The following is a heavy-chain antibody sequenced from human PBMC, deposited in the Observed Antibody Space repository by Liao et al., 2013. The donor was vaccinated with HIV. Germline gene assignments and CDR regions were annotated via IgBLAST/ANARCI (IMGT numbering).Heavy chain of an antibody. CDR1: GGSISSYY. CDR2: MYSSDKT. D-gene: IGHD3/OR15-3a*01. J-gene: IGHJ4*02. V-gene: IGHV4-4*07. Sequence: QVQLQESGPGLVKPSETLSLTCTVSGGSISSYYWSWIRQPAGKGLEWIGRVFTSMYSSDKTNYNPSFRSRVTISVDTSKNQFSLKLNSATATDTAVYFCARDSLDIFARVFYFDVWGPGALVTVSS. CDR3: ARDSLDIFARVFYFDV.